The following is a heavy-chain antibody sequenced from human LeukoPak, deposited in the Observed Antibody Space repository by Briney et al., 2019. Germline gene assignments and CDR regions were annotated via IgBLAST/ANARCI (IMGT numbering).Heavy chain of an antibody. Sequence: GGSLRLSCVASGFIFSDYYMSWSCQAPGKGLEWVSYISSSSSHTNYADSVKGRFTISRDNAKNSLYLQMSSLRAEDMALYYCARARGDSTSYYFDYWGLGTLVTVSS. D-gene: IGHD2-21*02. CDR3: ARARGDSTSYYFDY. CDR1: GFIFSDYY. CDR2: ISSSSSHT. J-gene: IGHJ4*02. V-gene: IGHV3-11*06.